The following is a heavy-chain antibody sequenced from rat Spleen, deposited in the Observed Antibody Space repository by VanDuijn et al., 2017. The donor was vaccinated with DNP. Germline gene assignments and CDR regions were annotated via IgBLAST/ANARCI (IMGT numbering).Heavy chain of an antibody. J-gene: IGHJ4*01. CDR2: ITSGGGTT. V-gene: IGHV5-31*01. CDR1: GFTFNYYW. CDR3: AREGDYYDGIFPDALDA. Sequence: EVQLVESGGDLVQPGRSLKLSCVASGFTFNYYWMTWIRHVPGKGLEWVASITSGGGTTNYRDSGKGRFTISRDDARNTLYLQMNSLRSEDSATYYCAREGDYYDGIFPDALDAWGQGTSVTVSS. D-gene: IGHD1-12*02.